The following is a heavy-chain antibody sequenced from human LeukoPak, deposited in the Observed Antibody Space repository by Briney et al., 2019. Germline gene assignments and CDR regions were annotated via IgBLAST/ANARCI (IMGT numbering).Heavy chain of an antibody. CDR1: GYTFTSYD. V-gene: IGHV1-8*01. CDR3: VRTPPNWGADY. D-gene: IGHD7-27*01. J-gene: IGHJ4*02. CDR2: MSPKSGNT. Sequence: ASVKVSCKASGYTFTSYDINWVRQATGQGLEWMGWMSPKSGNTGYAQKFQGRVTMTSNTAISTAYMELSSLRSEDTDVYYCVRTPPNWGADYWGQGTLVTVSS.